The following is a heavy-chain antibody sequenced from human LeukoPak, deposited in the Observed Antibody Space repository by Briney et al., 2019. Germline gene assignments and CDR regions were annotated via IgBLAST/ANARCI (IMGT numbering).Heavy chain of an antibody. D-gene: IGHD3-10*01. CDR2: IYYSGST. CDR1: GGSISSYY. Sequence: SETLSLTRTVSGGSISSYYWSWIRQPPGKGLEWIGYIYYSGSTNYNPSLKSRVTISVDTSKNQFSLKLSSVTAADTAVYYCARRSYYGSGSYEYAFDIWGQGTMVTVSS. J-gene: IGHJ3*02. V-gene: IGHV4-59*08. CDR3: ARRSYYGSGSYEYAFDI.